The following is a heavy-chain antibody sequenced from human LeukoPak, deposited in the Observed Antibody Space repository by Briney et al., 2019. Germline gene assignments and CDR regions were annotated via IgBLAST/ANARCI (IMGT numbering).Heavy chain of an antibody. J-gene: IGHJ4*02. CDR1: GYTFTSYA. D-gene: IGHD3-3*01. V-gene: IGHV1-69*05. CDR2: IIPIFGTA. CDR3: AREAKYDFWSGNLYYFDY. Sequence: SVKVSCKASGYTFTSYAMNWVRQAPGQGLEWMGGIIPIFGTANYAQKFQGRVTITTDESTSTAYMELSSLRSEDTAVYYCAREAKYDFWSGNLYYFDYWGQGTLVTVSS.